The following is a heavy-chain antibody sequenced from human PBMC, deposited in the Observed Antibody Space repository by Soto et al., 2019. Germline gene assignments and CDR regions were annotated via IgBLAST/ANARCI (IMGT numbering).Heavy chain of an antibody. J-gene: IGHJ4*02. D-gene: IGHD5-12*01. CDR1: GFTFSSYA. CDR3: AKDLFSDIVATIFDY. CDR2: ISGSGGST. Sequence: GGSLRLSCAASGFTFSSYAMSWVRQAPRKGLEWVSAISGSGGSTYYADSVKGRFTISRDNSKNTLYLQMNSLRAEDTAVYYCAKDLFSDIVATIFDYWGQGTLVTVSS. V-gene: IGHV3-23*01.